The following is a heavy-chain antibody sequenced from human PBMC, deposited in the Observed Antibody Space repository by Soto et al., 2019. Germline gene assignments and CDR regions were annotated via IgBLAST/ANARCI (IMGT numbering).Heavy chain of an antibody. J-gene: IGHJ6*02. CDR1: GGSISSNY. Sequence: AETLSLTCVVSGGSISSNYWSWIRQPPGKGLEWIGYIYYTGSTNFNPSLKNRVIISVDTSKNQFSRKLSSVTAADPAVYYCASSYPNTIFGVVPSRGLDVWGQGTTVTVSS. D-gene: IGHD3-3*01. CDR2: IYYTGST. CDR3: ASSYPNTIFGVVPSRGLDV. V-gene: IGHV4-59*12.